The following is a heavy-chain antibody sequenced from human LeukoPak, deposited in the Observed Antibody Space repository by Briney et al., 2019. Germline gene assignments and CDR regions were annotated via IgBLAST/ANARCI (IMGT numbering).Heavy chain of an antibody. J-gene: IGHJ4*02. D-gene: IGHD3-3*01. CDR2: INHSGST. CDR1: GGSFSGYY. CDR3: ARGFWQLRRLYYFDY. V-gene: IGHV4-34*01. Sequence: SETLSLTCAVYGGSFSGYYWSWIRQPPGKGLEWIGEINHSGSTNYNPSLKSRVTISVDTSKNQFSLKLSSVTAADTAVYYCARGFWQLRRLYYFDYWGQGTLVTVSS.